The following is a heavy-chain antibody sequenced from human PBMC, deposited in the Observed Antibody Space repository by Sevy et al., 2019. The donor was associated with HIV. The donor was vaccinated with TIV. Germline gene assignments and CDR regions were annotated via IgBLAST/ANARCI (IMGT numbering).Heavy chain of an antibody. J-gene: IGHJ3*02. CDR3: ARSLLPTAPSITIFGVVESDAFDI. CDR2: ISYDGSNK. Sequence: GGSLRLSCAASGFTFSSYAMHWVRQAPGKGLEWVAVISYDGSNKYYADSVKGRFTISRDNSKNTLYLQMNSLRAEDMAVYYCARSLLPTAPSITIFGVVESDAFDIWGQGTMVTVSS. V-gene: IGHV3-30-3*01. D-gene: IGHD3-3*01. CDR1: GFTFSSYA.